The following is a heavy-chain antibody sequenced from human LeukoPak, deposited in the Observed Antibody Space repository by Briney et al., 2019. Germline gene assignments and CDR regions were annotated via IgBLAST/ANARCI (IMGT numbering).Heavy chain of an antibody. CDR2: INPNSGGT. CDR3: ARVVLAVAGPSPPGFDY. V-gene: IGHV1-2*02. J-gene: IGHJ4*02. CDR1: GYTFTGYY. Sequence: GASVKVSCKASGYTFTGYYMHWVRQAPGQGLEWMGWINPNSGGTNYAQKFQGRVTMTRDTSISTAYMELSRLRSDDTAVYYCARVVLAVAGPSPPGFDYWGQGTLVTVSS. D-gene: IGHD6-19*01.